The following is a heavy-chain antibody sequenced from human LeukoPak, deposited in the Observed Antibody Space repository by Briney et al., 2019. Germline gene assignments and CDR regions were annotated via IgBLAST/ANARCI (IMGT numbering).Heavy chain of an antibody. J-gene: IGHJ3*02. CDR3: ARVKGSDYDSSGDALDI. D-gene: IGHD3-22*01. V-gene: IGHV4-59*01. Sequence: SETLSLTCTVSGGSISSYYWSWIRQPPGKGLEWIGYIYYSGSTNYNPSLKSRVTISVDTSKNQFSLKLSSVTAADTAVYYCARVKGSDYDSSGDALDICGQGTMVTVSS. CDR2: IYYSGST. CDR1: GGSISSYY.